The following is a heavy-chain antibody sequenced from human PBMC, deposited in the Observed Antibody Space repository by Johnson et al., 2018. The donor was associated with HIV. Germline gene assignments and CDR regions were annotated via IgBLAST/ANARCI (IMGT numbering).Heavy chain of an antibody. V-gene: IGHV3-23*04. CDR2: ISGSGGST. CDR1: GFTFSSYA. Sequence: VQLVESGGGVVQPGRSLRLSCAASGFTFSSYAMHWVRQAPGKGLEWVSAISGSGGSTYYADSVKGRFTISRDNSKNTLYLQMDSLRAEDTAVYFCAREMVAAKDAFDIWGQGTMVTVSS. D-gene: IGHD2-15*01. CDR3: AREMVAAKDAFDI. J-gene: IGHJ3*02.